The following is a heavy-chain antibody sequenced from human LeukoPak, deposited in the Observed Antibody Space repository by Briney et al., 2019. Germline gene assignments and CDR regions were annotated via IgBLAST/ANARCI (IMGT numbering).Heavy chain of an antibody. CDR2: MAPRDDGA. D-gene: IGHD1-26*01. J-gene: IGHJ4*02. V-gene: IGHV1-46*01. Sequence: ASVKVSCKASGYRLSNYYVHWIRQAPGQGLEWVGIMAPRDDGAHYAQKFQGRVTMTRDTSTSTLYMELSSLRPEDTAVYYCAREVRTGIGATDYWGQGTLVTVSS. CDR3: AREVRTGIGATDY. CDR1: GYRLSNYY.